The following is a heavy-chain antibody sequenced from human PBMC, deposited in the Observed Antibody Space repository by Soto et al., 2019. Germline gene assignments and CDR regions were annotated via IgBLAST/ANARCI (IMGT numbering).Heavy chain of an antibody. CDR2: IYYIGSX. V-gene: IGHV4-31*01. J-gene: IGHJ4*02. Sequence: SETLSLTCTVSGGSISSVGYYWSWIRQHPGKCLEWIGYIYYIGSXXYSPSLKXXVTISVDTSNXQFSLXLISVTAADTAVYYCARDPVIWRQGTLVTVSS. D-gene: IGHD3-10*01. CDR3: ARDPVI. CDR1: GGSISSVGYY.